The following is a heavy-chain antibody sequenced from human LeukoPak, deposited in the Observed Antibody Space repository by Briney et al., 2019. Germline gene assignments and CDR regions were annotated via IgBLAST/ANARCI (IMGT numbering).Heavy chain of an antibody. J-gene: IGHJ4*02. CDR1: GYTFTGYY. D-gene: IGHD3-9*01. V-gene: IGHV1-2*02. Sequence: GASVKVSCKASGYTFTGYYMHWVRQAPGQGLEWMGWINPNSGGTNYAQKFQGRVTMTRDTSISTAYMELSRLRSDDTAVYYCARGVDDILTGYANFDYWGQGTLVTVSS. CDR2: INPNSGGT. CDR3: ARGVDDILTGYANFDY.